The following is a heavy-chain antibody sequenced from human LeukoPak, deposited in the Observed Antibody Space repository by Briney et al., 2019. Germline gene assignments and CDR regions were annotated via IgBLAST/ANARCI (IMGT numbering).Heavy chain of an antibody. CDR1: GFTFSDFS. V-gene: IGHV3-48*04. Sequence: GGSLRLSCSASGFTFSDFSMNWVRQAPGKGLEWVSYISSSGSTIYYADSVKGRFTISRDNAKNSLYLQMNSLRAEDTAVYYCAELGITMIGGVWGKGTTVTISS. CDR2: ISSSGSTI. D-gene: IGHD3-10*02. CDR3: AELGITMIGGV. J-gene: IGHJ6*04.